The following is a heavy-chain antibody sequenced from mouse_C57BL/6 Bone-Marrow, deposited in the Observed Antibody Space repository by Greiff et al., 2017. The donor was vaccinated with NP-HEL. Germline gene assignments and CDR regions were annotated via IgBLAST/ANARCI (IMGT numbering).Heavy chain of an antibody. CDR3: TRSEVGFRPDY. J-gene: IGHJ2*01. Sequence: QVQLQQPGPELVKPGASVKLSCKASGYTFTSYWMHWVKQRPGQGLEWIGNIYPSNGGTNYNEKFKSKATLPVYKSSSTAYMQLSSLTSDDSAVYYYTRSEVGFRPDYGGQGTTLTVSS. D-gene: IGHD1-1*01. CDR2: IYPSNGGT. CDR1: GYTFTSYW. V-gene: IGHV1-53*01.